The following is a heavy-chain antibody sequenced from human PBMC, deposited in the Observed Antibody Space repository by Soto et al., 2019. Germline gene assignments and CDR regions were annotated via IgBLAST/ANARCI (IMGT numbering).Heavy chain of an antibody. CDR3: AKGRISITIFGVVIPEYYYYGMDV. J-gene: IGHJ6*02. D-gene: IGHD3-3*01. CDR2: ISGSGGST. Sequence: GGSLRLSCAASGFTFSSYAMSWVRQAPGKGLEWVSAISGSGGSTYYADSVKGRFTISRDNSKNTRYLQMNSLRAEDTAVYYCAKGRISITIFGVVIPEYYYYGMDVWGQGTTVTVSS. CDR1: GFTFSSYA. V-gene: IGHV3-23*01.